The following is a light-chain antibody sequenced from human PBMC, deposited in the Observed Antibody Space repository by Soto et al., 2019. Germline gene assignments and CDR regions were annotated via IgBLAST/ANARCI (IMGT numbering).Light chain of an antibody. CDR1: QSIGDS. CDR3: QQYNGYSRT. J-gene: IGKJ1*01. Sequence: DIKMTQSPSTLATSGGDRFTITCRASQSIGDSLAWYQQKPGKAPYLLISDVSSLERGVPSRFSGSGSGTEFTLTISSMQPDDFATFYCQQYNGYSRTFGQGTKVDIK. CDR2: DVS. V-gene: IGKV1-5*01.